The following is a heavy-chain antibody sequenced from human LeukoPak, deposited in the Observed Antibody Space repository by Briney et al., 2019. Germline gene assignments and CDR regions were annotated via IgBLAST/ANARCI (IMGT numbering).Heavy chain of an antibody. CDR2: ISSEGKTT. V-gene: IGHV3-64D*06. J-gene: IGHJ5*02. CDR1: GFIFSPYV. CDR3: VKDRWVDH. Sequence: GGSLRLSCSAPGFIFSPYVMHWVRQAPGKGLEYVSSISSEGKTTYYADSVKGRFTISRDNSKNMLYLQMNSLRPEDTAVYYCVKDRWVDHWGQGTLVTVSS.